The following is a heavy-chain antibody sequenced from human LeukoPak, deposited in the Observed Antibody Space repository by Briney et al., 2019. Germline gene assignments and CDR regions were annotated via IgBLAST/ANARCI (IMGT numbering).Heavy chain of an antibody. CDR3: ARAVRWRMEYYFDY. Sequence: GGYLRCSCSGSGFTFSNNWMHRVRQTPGNGLVWVSRINTDGSSTSYADSVKGRFTISRDNAKNTLYLQMNSLRAEDTAVFYCARAVRWRMEYYFDYWGQGTLVTVSS. CDR2: INTDGSST. J-gene: IGHJ4*02. V-gene: IGHV3-74*01. D-gene: IGHD3-3*01. CDR1: GFTFSNNW.